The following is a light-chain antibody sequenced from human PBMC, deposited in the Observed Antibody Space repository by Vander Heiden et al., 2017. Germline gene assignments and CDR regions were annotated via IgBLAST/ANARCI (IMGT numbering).Light chain of an antibody. CDR1: QDISNY. V-gene: IGKV1-33*01. J-gene: IGKJ4*01. Sequence: DMQMTQSPSSLSASVGDRVTITCQASQDISNYLNWYQQKPGKAPKLLIYDSSNLETGVQSRFSGGGSGKDFTFTIRSLQPEDIATYYCQQDDNLPLTFGGGTKVEIK. CDR3: QQDDNLPLT. CDR2: DSS.